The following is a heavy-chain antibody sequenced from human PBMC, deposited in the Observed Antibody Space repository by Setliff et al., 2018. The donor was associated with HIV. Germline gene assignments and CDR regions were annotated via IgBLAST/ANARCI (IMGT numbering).Heavy chain of an antibody. CDR3: ARNQGDSSGWYAGDF. V-gene: IGHV4-4*07. Sequence: SETLSLTCSVSSGSITSYYWSWIRQPAGKGLEWVGRMFVGGDTNYNPSLKSRLTMSVDTSKNQFSLKLSSVTAADTAVYYCARNQGDSSGWYAGDFWGHGTLVTVSS. CDR1: SGSITSYY. CDR2: MFVGGDT. J-gene: IGHJ4*01. D-gene: IGHD6-19*01.